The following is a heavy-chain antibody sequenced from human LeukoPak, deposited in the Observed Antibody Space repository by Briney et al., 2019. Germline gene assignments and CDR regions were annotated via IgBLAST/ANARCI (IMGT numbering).Heavy chain of an antibody. D-gene: IGHD5-24*01. CDR3: AKGEMATISYFDY. CDR1: GFTFSSYA. CDR2: ISGSGGST. Sequence: PGGSLRLSCAASGFTFSSYAMSWVRQAPGKGLEWVSVISGSGGSTYYADSVKGRFTISRDNSKNTLYLQMNSLRAEDTAVYYCAKGEMATISYFDYWGQGTLVTVSS. V-gene: IGHV3-23*01. J-gene: IGHJ4*02.